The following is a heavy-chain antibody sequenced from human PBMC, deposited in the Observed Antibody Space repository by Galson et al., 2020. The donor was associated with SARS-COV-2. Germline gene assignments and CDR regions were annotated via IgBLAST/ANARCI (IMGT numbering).Heavy chain of an antibody. V-gene: IGHV1-46*04. CDR3: AREWGDINSSVFDY. D-gene: IGHD2-21*01. CDR1: RYTFINFY. Sequence: SDPVSRMPSRYTFINFYLHWVRQAPGQGLEWIVVINPRGDITSYAQKLRGRVTVTRDMSTQTVYMELSSLTSEDTAVYYCAREWGDINSSVFDYWGQGSLVVVSS. J-gene: IGHJ4*02. CDR2: INPRGDIT.